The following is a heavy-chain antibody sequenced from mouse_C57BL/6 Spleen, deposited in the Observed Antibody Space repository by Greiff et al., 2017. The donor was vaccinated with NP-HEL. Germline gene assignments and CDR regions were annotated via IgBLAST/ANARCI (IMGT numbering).Heavy chain of an antibody. CDR2: ISSGGSYT. Sequence: EVHLVESGGDLVKPGGSLKLSCAASGFTFSSYGMSWVRQTPDKRLEWVATISSGGSYTYYPDSVKGRFTISRDNAKNTLYLQMSSLKSEDTAMYYWARPITTVEKYFDVWGTGTTVTVSS. J-gene: IGHJ1*03. CDR1: GFTFSSYG. D-gene: IGHD1-1*01. V-gene: IGHV5-6*01. CDR3: ARPITTVEKYFDV.